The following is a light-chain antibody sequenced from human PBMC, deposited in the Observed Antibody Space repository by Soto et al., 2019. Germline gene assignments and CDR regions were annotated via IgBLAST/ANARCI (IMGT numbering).Light chain of an antibody. V-gene: IGKV3-15*01. CDR2: GAS. CDR1: QSVSSN. Sequence: EIVMTQSPATLSVSPGERATVSCRASQSVSSNLAWYQQKPGQAPRLLIYGASTRATGIPARFSGSGSGTEFTLTIGSLQSEDFAVYYCQQYNNWPRTFGQGTKVDIK. J-gene: IGKJ2*01. CDR3: QQYNNWPRT.